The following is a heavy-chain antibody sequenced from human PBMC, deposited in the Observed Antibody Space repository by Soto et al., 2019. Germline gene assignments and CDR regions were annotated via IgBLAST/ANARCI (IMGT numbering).Heavy chain of an antibody. J-gene: IGHJ6*03. CDR1: GGSISSSSHY. V-gene: IGHV4-39*01. Sequence: PSETLSLTCTVAGGSISSSSHYWGWIRQPPGKGLEWIGNIYYGGSTYYNPSLKSRVTISVDTSKNQFSLKLSSVTAADTAVYYCARGRPLRVYYYYYMDVWGKGTTVTVSS. CDR3: ARGRPLRVYYYYYMDV. CDR2: IYYGGST. D-gene: IGHD5-12*01.